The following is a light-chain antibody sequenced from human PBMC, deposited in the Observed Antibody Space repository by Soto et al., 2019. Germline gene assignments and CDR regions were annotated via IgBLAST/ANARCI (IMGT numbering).Light chain of an antibody. CDR3: QQYYSYPPT. V-gene: IGKV1-16*02. J-gene: IGKJ5*01. CDR1: HGIDKY. CDR2: AAS. Sequence: DIRITHSPGSVSASVLHRVIIIRQTSHGIDKYLAWCQQRPGQAPRSLIYAASSWQSGIPSKFSGSGSGTDFTLTISSLQPEDFATYYCQQYYSYPPTFGQGTRLEIK.